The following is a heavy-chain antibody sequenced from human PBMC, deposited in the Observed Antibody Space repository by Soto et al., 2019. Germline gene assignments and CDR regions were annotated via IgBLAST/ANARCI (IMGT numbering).Heavy chain of an antibody. CDR2: ISYDGSNK. CDR3: AKAGSRYGSGTDAFDI. Sequence: QVQLVESGGGVVQPGRSLRLSCAASGFTFSSYGMHWVRQAPGKGLEWVAVISYDGSNKYYADSVEGRFTISRDNSKNTLYLQMNSLRAKDTAVYYCAKAGSRYGSGTDAFDIWGQGTMVTVSS. J-gene: IGHJ3*02. D-gene: IGHD3-10*01. V-gene: IGHV3-30*18. CDR1: GFTFSSYG.